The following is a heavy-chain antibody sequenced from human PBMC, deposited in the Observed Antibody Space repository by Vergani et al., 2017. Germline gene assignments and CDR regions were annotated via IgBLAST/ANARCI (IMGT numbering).Heavy chain of an antibody. D-gene: IGHD3-22*01. J-gene: IGHJ4*02. CDR3: AREKGITMIVVPPDY. V-gene: IGHV3-30*01. CDR2: ISYDGSNK. CDR1: GFTFSSYA. Sequence: QVQLVESGGGVVQPGRSLRLSCAASGFTFSSYAMHWVRQAPGKGLEWVAVISYDGSNKYYADPVKGRITISRDNSKNTLYLQMNSLRAEDTAVYYCAREKGITMIVVPPDYWGQGTLVTVSS.